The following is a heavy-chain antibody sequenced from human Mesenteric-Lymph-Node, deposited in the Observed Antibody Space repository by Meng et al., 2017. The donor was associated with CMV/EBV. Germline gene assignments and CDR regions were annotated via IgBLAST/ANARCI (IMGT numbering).Heavy chain of an antibody. CDR2: INWNGDST. D-gene: IGHD2-2*01. CDR1: GFIFDDYG. Sequence: GESLKISCEASGFIFDDYGMSWVRQAPGKGLEWVSAINWNGDSTGYGDPVKGRFTISRDNAKNSLYLQMNSLRAEDTALYYCGGCSSTSCLDPWGQGTLVTVSS. J-gene: IGHJ5*02. V-gene: IGHV3-20*04. CDR3: GGCSSTSCLDP.